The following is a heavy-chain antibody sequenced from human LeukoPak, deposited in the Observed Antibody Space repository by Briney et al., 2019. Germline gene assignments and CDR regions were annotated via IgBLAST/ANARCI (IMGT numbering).Heavy chain of an antibody. CDR3: ARHHAHYFYYMAV. Sequence: SETLSLTCTVSGDSISSSSYYWGWIRQPPGKGLEWIGSIYYSGTTYYTPSLRSRLSISVDTSKNQFSLRLNSPTATDTAVYYCARHHAHYFYYMAVWGKGTTVIVSS. J-gene: IGHJ6*03. V-gene: IGHV4-39*01. CDR1: GDSISSSSYY. CDR2: IYYSGTT.